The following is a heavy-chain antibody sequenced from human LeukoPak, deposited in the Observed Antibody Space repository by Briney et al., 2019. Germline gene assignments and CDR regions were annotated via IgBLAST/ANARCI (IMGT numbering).Heavy chain of an antibody. J-gene: IGHJ4*02. V-gene: IGHV4-61*02. CDR2: IYTSGST. Sequence: SQTLSLTCTVSGDSISSGTYYWSWIRLPAGKGLEWIGRIYTSGSTNYNPSLKSRVTISVDTSKNQFSLKLSSVTAADTAVYYCASSGGSRDSSGYYLIDYWGQGTLVTVSS. D-gene: IGHD3-22*01. CDR1: GDSISSGTYY. CDR3: ASSGGSRDSSGYYLIDY.